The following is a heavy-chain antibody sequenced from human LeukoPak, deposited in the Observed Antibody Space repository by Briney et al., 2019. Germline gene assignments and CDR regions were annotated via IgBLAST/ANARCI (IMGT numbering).Heavy chain of an antibody. CDR1: GYNFTSHW. V-gene: IGHV5-51*01. CDR2: IYPGDSDS. CDR3: ARGHHVVVATATWASDAFDL. D-gene: IGHD2-21*02. Sequence: TGESLKISCKGSGYNFTSHWIGWVRQMPGKGLEWMGIIYPGDSDSRQSPSLRGQVTISADKSINTAYLQWNSLKASDTAMYYCARGHHVVVATATWASDAFDLWGQGTMVTVST. J-gene: IGHJ3*01.